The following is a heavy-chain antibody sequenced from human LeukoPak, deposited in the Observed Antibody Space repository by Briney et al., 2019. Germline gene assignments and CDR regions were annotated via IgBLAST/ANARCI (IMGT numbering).Heavy chain of an antibody. V-gene: IGHV3-7*01. J-gene: IGHJ4*02. CDR3: ATLEGGGFDY. D-gene: IGHD3-16*01. Sequence: GSLRLSCVASGFTFSSYWMNWVRQAPGKGLEWVANIRQDGSEKDYVDSVKGRFTISRDNSKNTLYLQMNSLRAEDTAVYYCATLEGGGFDYWGQGTLVTVSS. CDR1: GFTFSSYW. CDR2: IRQDGSEK.